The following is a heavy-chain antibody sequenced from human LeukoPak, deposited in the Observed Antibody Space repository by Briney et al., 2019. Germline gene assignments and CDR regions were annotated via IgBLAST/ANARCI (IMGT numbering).Heavy chain of an antibody. CDR2: IYHSGGT. J-gene: IGHJ4*02. D-gene: IGHD1-26*01. CDR3: GREVGATRAIDY. V-gene: IGHV4-38-2*02. Sequence: SETLSLTCTVSSYSISNSAYYWGWIRQPPGKGLEWIGSIYHSGGTHYTPSLKSRVTISLDMSKNQFSLQLRSVTAADTAVYYCGREVGATRAIDYWGQGTLVTVSS. CDR1: SYSISNSAYY.